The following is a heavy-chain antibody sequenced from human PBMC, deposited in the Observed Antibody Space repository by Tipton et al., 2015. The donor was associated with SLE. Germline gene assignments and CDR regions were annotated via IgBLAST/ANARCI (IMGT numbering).Heavy chain of an antibody. CDR3: AMTTGLTTVALFDY. CDR2: IYYSGST. CDR1: GGSISSSTYS. Sequence: GLVKPSETLSLTCTVSGGSISSSTYSWGWIRQPPGKGLEWIGSIYYSGSTYYNPSLKSRVTISVDTSKNQFSLKLSSVTAADTAVYYCAMTTGLTTVALFDYWGQGTLVTVSS. V-gene: IGHV4-39*01. D-gene: IGHD4-23*01. J-gene: IGHJ4*02.